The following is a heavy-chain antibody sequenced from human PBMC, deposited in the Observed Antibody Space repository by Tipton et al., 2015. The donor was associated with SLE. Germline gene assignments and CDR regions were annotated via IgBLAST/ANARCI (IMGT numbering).Heavy chain of an antibody. J-gene: IGHJ4*02. V-gene: IGHV4-34*01. CDR3: ARIPAVAGTGVAY. Sequence: TLSLTCAVYGWSFSGYYWSWIRQPPGKGLEWIGEINHRGSTNYNPSLKSRVTISVDTSKNQFSLKLSSVTAADTAVYYCARIPAVAGTGVAYWGQGTLVTVSS. CDR1: GWSFSGYY. CDR2: INHRGST. D-gene: IGHD6-19*01.